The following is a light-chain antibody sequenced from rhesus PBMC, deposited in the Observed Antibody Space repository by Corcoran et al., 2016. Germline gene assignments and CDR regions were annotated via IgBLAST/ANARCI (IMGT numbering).Light chain of an antibody. Sequence: DIQMTQSPSSLSAPLGDRVTITCRASENINNYLNWYRQKPGKAPQLLIYYASTLQNGVPSRFSGSGSGTDYTFTISILQYEDVATYYCQHNYGTPLTFGGGTQVEIK. CDR1: ENINNY. J-gene: IGKJ4*01. CDR3: QHNYGTPLT. CDR2: YAS. V-gene: IGKV1-74*01.